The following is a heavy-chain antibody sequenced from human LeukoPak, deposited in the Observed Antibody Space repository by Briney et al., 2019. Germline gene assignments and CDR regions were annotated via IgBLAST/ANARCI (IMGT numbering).Heavy chain of an antibody. CDR1: GFTFSSYS. V-gene: IGHV3-21*01. Sequence: GGSLRLSCAASGFTFSSYSMNWIRQAPGKGLEWVSSISSSSSYIYYADSVKGRFTISRDNAKNSLCLQMNSLRAEDTAVYYCARVGYGDLWSFDYWGQGTLVTVSS. CDR3: ARVGYGDLWSFDY. CDR2: ISSSSSYI. J-gene: IGHJ4*02. D-gene: IGHD4-17*01.